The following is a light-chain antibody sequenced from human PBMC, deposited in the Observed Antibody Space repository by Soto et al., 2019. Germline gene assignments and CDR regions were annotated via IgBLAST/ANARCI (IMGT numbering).Light chain of an antibody. Sequence: IVMTQSPATLSVSPGERATLSCRASQSVSINLAWYQQKPDQAPRLLIYGASTRATGIPARFSGSGSGTEFTLTISSLQSEDFAVYYCQQYNNWPPWTFGQGTKVDI. CDR1: QSVSIN. CDR2: GAS. V-gene: IGKV3-15*01. CDR3: QQYNNWPPWT. J-gene: IGKJ1*01.